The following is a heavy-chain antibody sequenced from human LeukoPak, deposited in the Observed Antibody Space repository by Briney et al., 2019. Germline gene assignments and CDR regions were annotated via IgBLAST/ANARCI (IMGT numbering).Heavy chain of an antibody. CDR2: IYYSGST. CDR3: ARQLAVAGREPQH. J-gene: IGHJ1*01. CDR1: GGSISSSSYY. V-gene: IGHV4-39*01. D-gene: IGHD6-19*01. Sequence: SETLSLTCTVSGGSISSSSYYWGWIRQPPGKGLEWIGSIYYSGSTYYNPSLKIRVTISVDTSKNQFSLKLSSVTAADTAVYYCARQLAVAGREPQHWGQGTLVTVSS.